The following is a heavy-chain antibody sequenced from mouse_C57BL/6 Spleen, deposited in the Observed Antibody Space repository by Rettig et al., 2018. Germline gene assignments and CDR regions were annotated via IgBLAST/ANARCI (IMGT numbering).Heavy chain of an antibody. J-gene: IGHJ1*03. D-gene: IGHD1-1*01. CDR1: GYSFTDYY. CDR2: INPNTGGT. CDR3: ARSDEDYYEWYFDV. Sequence: EVQLQQSGPELVKPGASVKISCKASGYSFTDYYMNWVKQSPEKSLEWIGEINPNTGGTTYNQKFKAKTSLTIDKSSSTAYMQLKSLTSEDSAVYYCARSDEDYYEWYFDVWGTGTTVTVSS. V-gene: IGHV1-42*01.